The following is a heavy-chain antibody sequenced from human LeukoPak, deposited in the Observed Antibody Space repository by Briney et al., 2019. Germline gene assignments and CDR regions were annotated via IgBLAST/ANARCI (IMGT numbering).Heavy chain of an antibody. V-gene: IGHV3-21*01. CDR3: ARGGGAFDI. D-gene: IGHD5-12*01. CDR1: GFAFSNYN. Sequence: PGGSLRLSCAASGFAFSNYNMNWVRQAPGKGLEWVSSISSSSNYIYYADSVKGRFTISRDNAKNSLYLQMNSLRAEDTAVYFCARGGGAFDIWGQGTMVTVSS. J-gene: IGHJ3*02. CDR2: ISSSSNYI.